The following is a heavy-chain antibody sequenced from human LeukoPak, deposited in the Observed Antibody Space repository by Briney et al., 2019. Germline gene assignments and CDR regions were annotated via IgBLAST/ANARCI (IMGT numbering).Heavy chain of an antibody. D-gene: IGHD6-13*01. CDR1: GFTFDDYG. V-gene: IGHV3-20*04. J-gene: IGHJ6*03. CDR3: ARAEAAGVTMDV. CDR2: IDWNGGST. Sequence: GGSLRLSCATSGFTFDDYGMSWVRQAPGKGLEWVSGIDWNGGSTGYADSVKGRFTISRDNAKNSLYLQMNSLRAEDTAVYYCARAEAAGVTMDVWGKGTTVTVSS.